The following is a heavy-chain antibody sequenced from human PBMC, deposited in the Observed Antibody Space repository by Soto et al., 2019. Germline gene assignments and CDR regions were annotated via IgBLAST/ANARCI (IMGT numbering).Heavy chain of an antibody. CDR2: IIPIFGTA. Sequence: SVKVSCNASGGTFSSYAISWVRQAPGQGLEWMGGIIPIFGTANYAQKFQGRVTITADESTSTAYMELSSLRSEDTAVYYCARDQGGASGSYSPPSYWGQGTLVTVSS. CDR3: ARDQGGASGSYSPPSY. CDR1: GGTFSSYA. D-gene: IGHD1-26*01. V-gene: IGHV1-69*01. J-gene: IGHJ4*02.